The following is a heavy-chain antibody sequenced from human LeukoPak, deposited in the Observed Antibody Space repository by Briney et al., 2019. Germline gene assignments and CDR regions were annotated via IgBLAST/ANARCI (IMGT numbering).Heavy chain of an antibody. V-gene: IGHV3-21*01. D-gene: IGHD1-26*01. CDR2: ISSSSSYI. CDR1: GFTFSSYS. CDR3: ARDFFGVTSGSYDY. J-gene: IGHJ4*02. Sequence: GGSLRLSCAASGFTFSSYSMNWVRQAPGKGLEWVSSISSSSSYIYYADSVKGRFTISRDNAKNSLYLQMNSLRAEDTAVYYCARDFFGVTSGSYDYWGQGTLVTVSS.